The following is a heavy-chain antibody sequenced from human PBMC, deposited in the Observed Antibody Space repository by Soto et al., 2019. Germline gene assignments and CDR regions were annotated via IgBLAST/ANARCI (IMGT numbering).Heavy chain of an antibody. V-gene: IGHV4-4*07. CDR1: GGSISNYQ. CDR2: IYTSGST. Sequence: SETLSLTCTVSGGSISNYQWSWIRQPAGKGLEWIGRIYTSGSTNYNPSLKSRVTMSLDTSKNQFSLKLTSVTAADTAVYYCEREAAGPTSNWFDPWGQGTLVTVSS. J-gene: IGHJ5*02. D-gene: IGHD6-25*01. CDR3: EREAAGPTSNWFDP.